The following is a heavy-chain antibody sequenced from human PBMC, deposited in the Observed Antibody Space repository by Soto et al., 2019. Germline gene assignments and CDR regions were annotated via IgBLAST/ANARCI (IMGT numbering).Heavy chain of an antibody. CDR3: ARVSSNYYDSSGYLPDWYFDL. Sequence: GGSLRLSCAASGFTFSSYSMNWIRQAPGRGLEWVSSISSSSSYIYYADSVKGRFTISRDNAKNSLYLQMNSLRAEDTAVYYCARVSSNYYDSSGYLPDWYFDLWGRGTLVTVSS. CDR1: GFTFSSYS. D-gene: IGHD3-22*01. V-gene: IGHV3-21*01. CDR2: ISSSSSYI. J-gene: IGHJ2*01.